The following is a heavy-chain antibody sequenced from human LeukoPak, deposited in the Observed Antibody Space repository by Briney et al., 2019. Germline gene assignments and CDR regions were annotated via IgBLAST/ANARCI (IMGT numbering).Heavy chain of an antibody. CDR2: ISAGSSTI. V-gene: IGHV3-48*01. J-gene: IGHJ4*02. CDR1: GFTFSSYD. Sequence: GGSLRLSCAVSGFTFSSYDMNWVRQAPGKGLEWVSYISAGSSTIYYADSVEGRFTISRDNAKNSLYLQMNSLRVEDTAVYYCARVGEGYCSGGSCYAGDYWGQGTLVTVSS. CDR3: ARVGEGYCSGGSCYAGDY. D-gene: IGHD2-15*01.